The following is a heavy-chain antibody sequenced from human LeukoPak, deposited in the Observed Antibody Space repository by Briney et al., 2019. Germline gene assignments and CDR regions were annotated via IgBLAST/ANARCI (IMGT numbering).Heavy chain of an antibody. CDR2: INSDGGST. Sequence: GSLRLSCAASGLDLSGYWMHWVRQATGKGLVWVSRINSDGGSTTYADSVKGRFTISRDNAKNMLYLQMNSLRAEDTAVYYCARDRFFGIDVWGQGTTVTVSS. CDR3: ARDRFFGIDV. CDR1: GLDLSGYW. J-gene: IGHJ6*02. V-gene: IGHV3-74*01.